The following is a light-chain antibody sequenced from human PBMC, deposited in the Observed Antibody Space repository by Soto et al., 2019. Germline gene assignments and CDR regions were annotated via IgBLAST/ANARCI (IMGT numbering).Light chain of an antibody. CDR2: GAS. CDR1: QSIDIN. Sequence: GMMPTPSTLSVSPGARATLSCRASQSIDINLAWYQQKPGQAPRLLIYGASTRATGLPARFSGSGSGTEFTLIISSLQSEDFAVYYCQQYNNWPLTFGQGTRLEIK. J-gene: IGKJ5*01. CDR3: QQYNNWPLT. V-gene: IGKV3-15*01.